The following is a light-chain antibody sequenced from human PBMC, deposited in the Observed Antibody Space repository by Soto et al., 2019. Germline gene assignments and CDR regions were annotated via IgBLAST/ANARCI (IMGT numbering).Light chain of an antibody. CDR1: SSNIGAGYD. CDR3: QSSDSSLSGYVV. CDR2: GNS. V-gene: IGLV1-40*01. Sequence: QSVLTQPPSVSGAPGQRVTISCTGSSSNIGAGYDVHWYQQLPGTAPKLLIYGNSNRPSGVPDRFSGSKSGTSASLAITGLLAEDEADYYCQSSDSSLSGYVVFGGGTKVTVL. J-gene: IGLJ2*01.